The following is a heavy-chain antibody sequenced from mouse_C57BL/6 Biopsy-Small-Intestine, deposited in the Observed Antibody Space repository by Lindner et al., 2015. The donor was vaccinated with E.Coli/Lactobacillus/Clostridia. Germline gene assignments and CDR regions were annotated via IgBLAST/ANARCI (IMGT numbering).Heavy chain of an antibody. CDR2: INPNNGGT. D-gene: IGHD1-1*01. CDR3: ARGGYYGSSDWYFDV. J-gene: IGHJ1*03. Sequence: VQLQESGPELVKPGASVKMSCKASGYTFTDYNMHWVKQSHGKSLEWIGYINPNNGGTSYNQKFKGKATLIVNKSSSTAYMELRSLTSEDSAVYYCARGGYYGSSDWYFDVWGTGTTVTVSS. CDR1: GYTFTDYN. V-gene: IGHV1-22*01.